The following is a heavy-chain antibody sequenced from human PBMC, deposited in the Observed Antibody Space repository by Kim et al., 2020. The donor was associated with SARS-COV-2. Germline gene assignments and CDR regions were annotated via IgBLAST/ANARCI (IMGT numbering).Heavy chain of an antibody. Sequence: SETLSLTCTVSGGSISSGSYYWSWIRQPAGKGLEWIGRIYTSGSTNYNPSLKSRVTISVDTSKNQFSLKLSSVTAADTAVYYCARATFIAAAGTGDYYYYGMDVWGQGTTVTVSS. CDR1: GGSISSGSYY. CDR2: IYTSGST. CDR3: ARATFIAAAGTGDYYYYGMDV. D-gene: IGHD6-13*01. J-gene: IGHJ6*02. V-gene: IGHV4-61*02.